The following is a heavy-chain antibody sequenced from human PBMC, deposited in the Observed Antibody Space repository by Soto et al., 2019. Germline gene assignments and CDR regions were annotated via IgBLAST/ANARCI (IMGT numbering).Heavy chain of an antibody. CDR2: ISHRGST. D-gene: IGHD3-22*01. J-gene: IGHJ4*02. Sequence: SETLSRTGAVYGGSFSGYYWTWIRQPPGKGLEWIGEISHRGSTDYNPSLKSRVTISVETSKNQFSLKLSSVTAADTAVYYCARAGDSSGYADYWGQGTLVTVSS. CDR1: GGSFSGYY. CDR3: ARAGDSSGYADY. V-gene: IGHV4-34*01.